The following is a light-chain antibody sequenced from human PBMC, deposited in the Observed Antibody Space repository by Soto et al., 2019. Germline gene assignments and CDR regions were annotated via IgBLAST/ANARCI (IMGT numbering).Light chain of an antibody. CDR2: GAS. J-gene: IGKJ1*01. CDR3: QQYNNWPPWT. CDR1: QSVSSN. V-gene: IGKV3-15*01. Sequence: EIVMTQSPATLSVSLGERATLSCRASQSVSSNLAWYQQKPGQAPRLLIYGASTRATGIPARFSGSGSGTEFTLTISSLQSEYFAVYYCQQYNNWPPWTLGQGTKVDIK.